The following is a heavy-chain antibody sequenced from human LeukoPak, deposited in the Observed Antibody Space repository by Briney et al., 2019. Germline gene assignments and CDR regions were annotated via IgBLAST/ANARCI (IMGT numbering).Heavy chain of an antibody. CDR2: IYYSGST. Sequence: SETLSLTCAVYGGSFSGYYWSWIRQPPGKGLEWIGYIYYSGSTNYNPSLKSRVTISVDTSKNQFSLKLSSVTAADTAVYYCARDHYYDSSGARGFDYWGQGTLVTVSS. V-gene: IGHV4-59*01. CDR3: ARDHYYDSSGARGFDY. CDR1: GGSFSGYY. D-gene: IGHD3-22*01. J-gene: IGHJ4*02.